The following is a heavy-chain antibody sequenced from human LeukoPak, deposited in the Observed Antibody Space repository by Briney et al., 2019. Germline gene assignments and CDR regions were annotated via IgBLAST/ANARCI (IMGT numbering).Heavy chain of an antibody. Sequence: GGSLRLSCAASGFTFSSYAMSWVRQAPGKGLEWVSAISDSGGRTYYTDSVKGRFTISRDNSKNTLYLQMNSLRAEDTAVYYCAKVFRKDGDFHLFDYWGQGTLVTVSS. J-gene: IGHJ4*02. CDR1: GFTFSSYA. D-gene: IGHD2-21*01. CDR3: AKVFRKDGDFHLFDY. V-gene: IGHV3-23*01. CDR2: ISDSGGRT.